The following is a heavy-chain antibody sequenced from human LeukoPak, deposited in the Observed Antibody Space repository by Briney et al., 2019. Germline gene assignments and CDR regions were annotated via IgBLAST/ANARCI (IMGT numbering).Heavy chain of an antibody. CDR1: GGYFSGYY. V-gene: IGHV4-34*01. Sequence: SETLSLTCAVYGGYFSGYYWRWIRQPPGKGLEWIEEINRSGSTNYNPSLKSRVTISADTPKNQFSLKLSSVTAADTAFYYCARRLFKIAVAGHYDSWGQGTLVTVSS. J-gene: IGHJ4*02. CDR3: ARRLFKIAVAGHYDS. D-gene: IGHD6-19*01. CDR2: INRSGST.